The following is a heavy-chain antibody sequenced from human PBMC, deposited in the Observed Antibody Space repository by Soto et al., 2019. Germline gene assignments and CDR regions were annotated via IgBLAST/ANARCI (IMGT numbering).Heavy chain of an antibody. CDR1: GFTFSSYA. CDR2: ISYDGSNK. J-gene: IGHJ6*02. D-gene: IGHD3-9*01. V-gene: IGHV3-30-3*01. CDR3: ERDNDDILTGPIHGMDV. Sequence: GVSLRLSCAASGFTFSSYAMHWVRQAPGKGLEWVAVISYDGSNKYYADSVKGRFTISRDNSKNTLYLQMNSLRAEDTAVYYCERDNDDILTGPIHGMDVWGQGTTVTVSS.